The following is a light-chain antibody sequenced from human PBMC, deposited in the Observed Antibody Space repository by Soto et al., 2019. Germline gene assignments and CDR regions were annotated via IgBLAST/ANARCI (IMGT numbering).Light chain of an antibody. J-gene: IGKJ2*01. CDR3: QQRSNWPYT. CDR1: QSVSSY. Sequence: EIVLTQSPATLSLSPGERATLSCRDSQSVSSYLAWYQQKPGQAPRLLIYDASNRATGIPARFSGSGSGTDFTLTISILEPEDFAVYYCQQRSNWPYTFGQGTKLEIK. V-gene: IGKV3-11*01. CDR2: DAS.